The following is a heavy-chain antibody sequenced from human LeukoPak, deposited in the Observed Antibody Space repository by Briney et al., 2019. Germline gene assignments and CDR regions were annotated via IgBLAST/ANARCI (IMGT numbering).Heavy chain of an antibody. J-gene: IGHJ2*01. V-gene: IGHV3-30-3*01. CDR1: GFTFSSYA. CDR2: ISYDGSNK. CDR3: ARDGSYVYWYFDL. Sequence: GGSLRLSCAASGFTFSSYAMHWVRQALGKGREWLAVISYDGSNKYYADSVKGRFTISRYNSKNTLYLQMNSLRAEDTAVYYCARDGSYVYWYFDLWGRGTLVTVSS. D-gene: IGHD1-26*01.